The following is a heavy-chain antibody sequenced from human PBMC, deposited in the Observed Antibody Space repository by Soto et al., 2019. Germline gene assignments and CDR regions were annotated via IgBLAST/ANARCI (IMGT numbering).Heavy chain of an antibody. CDR3: ARDPNDSSAYYHHYYYGMDV. CDR2: INAGNGNT. D-gene: IGHD3-22*01. Sequence: QIQLMQSGAEVKKPGASVKVSCKTSGYTFTSYGIHWVRQAPGQRLEWTGWINAGNGNTKYSEKFKGRATITRDTSATTAYLELSSLRSEDTAVYYCARDPNDSSAYYHHYYYGMDVWGQGTTVTVSS. J-gene: IGHJ6*02. V-gene: IGHV1-3*01. CDR1: GYTFTSYG.